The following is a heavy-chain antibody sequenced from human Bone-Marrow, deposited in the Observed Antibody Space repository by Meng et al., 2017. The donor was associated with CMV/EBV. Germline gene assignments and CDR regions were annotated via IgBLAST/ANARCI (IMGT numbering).Heavy chain of an antibody. CDR3: ARDRRPYCSGDCYSDFDL. V-gene: IGHV1-18*01. D-gene: IGHD2-21*01. CDR2: ISSYDANT. J-gene: IGHJ3*01. Sequence: VQVSCKTSGYTFNSYGINWVRQAPGQGLEWMGRISSYDANTNYAQNFQDRLTMTTDTSTSTAYMELRSLTSDDTAIYFCARDRRPYCSGDCYSDFDLWG. CDR1: GYTFNSYG.